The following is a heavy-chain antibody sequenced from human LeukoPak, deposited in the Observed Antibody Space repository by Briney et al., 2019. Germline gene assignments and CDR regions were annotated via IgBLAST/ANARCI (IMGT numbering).Heavy chain of an antibody. CDR2: IYHSGST. D-gene: IGHD3-10*01. Sequence: SETLSLTCAVSGYSISSDYYWGWIRQPPGKGLEWIGSIYHSGSTYHNPSLKSRVTISVDTSKNQFSLKLSSVTAADTAVYSCARDRIGAHGPGYFQYWGQGTLVTVSS. CDR3: ARDRIGAHGPGYFQY. CDR1: GYSISSDYY. V-gene: IGHV4-38-2*02. J-gene: IGHJ1*01.